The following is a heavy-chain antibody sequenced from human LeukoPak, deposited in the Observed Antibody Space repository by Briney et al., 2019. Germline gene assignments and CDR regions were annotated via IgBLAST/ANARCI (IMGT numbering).Heavy chain of an antibody. CDR1: GYTFTNYG. D-gene: IGHD2-21*01. CDR2: ISAYNGHT. J-gene: IGHJ5*02. CDR3: ARALYSEYYSYLNWFDP. V-gene: IGHV1-18*01. Sequence: ASVKVSCKASGYTFTNYGIGWVRQAPGQGLEWMGWISAYNGHTNYAQKFQGRVTMTTDTSTSAAYVELRSLRSDDTAIYYCARALYSEYYSYLNWFDPWGQGTLVTVSS.